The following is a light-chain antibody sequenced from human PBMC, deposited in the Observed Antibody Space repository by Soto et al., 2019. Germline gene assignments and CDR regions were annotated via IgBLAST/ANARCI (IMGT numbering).Light chain of an antibody. Sequence: IQITHSPSTLSASVGDRVTITCRASQSISSWLAWYQQKPGKAPKLLIYKASSLETGVPSRFSGSGAGTEFTLTISGLQPDDFATYYCQQYSSYSPFGQGTKVDIK. CDR1: QSISSW. CDR2: KAS. J-gene: IGKJ1*01. V-gene: IGKV1-5*03. CDR3: QQYSSYSP.